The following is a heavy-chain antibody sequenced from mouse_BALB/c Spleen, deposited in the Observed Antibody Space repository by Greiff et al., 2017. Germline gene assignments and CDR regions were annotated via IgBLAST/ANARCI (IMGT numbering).Heavy chain of an antibody. V-gene: IGHV5-6-5*01. CDR3: YYGNYVYAMDY. D-gene: IGHD2-1*01. CDR1: GFTFSSYA. J-gene: IGHJ4*01. Sequence: EVKVVESGGGLVKPGGSLKLSCAASGFTFSSYAMSWVRQTPEKRLEWVASISSGGSTYYPDSVKGRFTISRDNARNILYLQMSSLRSEDTAMYYCYYGNYVYAMDYWGQGTSVTVSS. CDR2: ISSGGST.